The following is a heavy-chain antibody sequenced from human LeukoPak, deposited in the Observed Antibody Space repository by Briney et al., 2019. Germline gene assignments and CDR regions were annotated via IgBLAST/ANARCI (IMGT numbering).Heavy chain of an antibody. CDR3: ARGVMSTAMVTKGFDC. D-gene: IGHD5-18*01. J-gene: IGHJ4*02. CDR2: ISSNGGST. Sequence: GGSLRLSCAASGFTFSTYAMHWVRQAPGKGLEFVSGISSNGGSTHNATSARGRFTISRDNSKNTLNLQMGRLRAEDMAVYYCARGVMSTAMVTKGFDCWGQGTLVTVSS. V-gene: IGHV3-64*01. CDR1: GFTFSTYA.